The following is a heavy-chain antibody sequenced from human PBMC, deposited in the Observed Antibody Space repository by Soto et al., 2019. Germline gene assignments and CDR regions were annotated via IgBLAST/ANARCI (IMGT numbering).Heavy chain of an antibody. CDR2: IYPGDSDT. Sequence: GESLKISCKGSGYSFTSYWIGWVRQMPGKGLEWMGIIYPGDSDTRYSPSFQGQVTISADKSIGTAYLQWSSLKASDTAMYYCATTSYCSSTSCYESDYWGQGTLVTVSS. J-gene: IGHJ4*02. V-gene: IGHV5-51*01. D-gene: IGHD2-2*01. CDR1: GYSFTSYW. CDR3: ATTSYCSSTSCYESDY.